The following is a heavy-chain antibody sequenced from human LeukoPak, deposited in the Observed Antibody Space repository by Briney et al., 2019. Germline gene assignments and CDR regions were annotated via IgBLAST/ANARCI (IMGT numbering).Heavy chain of an antibody. CDR2: ISGSGGST. V-gene: IGHV3-23*01. J-gene: IGHJ3*02. D-gene: IGHD1-26*01. Sequence: PGGSLRLSCAASGSTYGMSWVRQAPGKGLEWVSAISGSGGSTYYADSVKGRFTISRDNSKNTLYLQMNSLRAEDAAVYYCAKGGSYGPGGTDAFDIWGQGTMVTVSS. CDR3: AKGGSYGPGGTDAFDI. CDR1: GSTYG.